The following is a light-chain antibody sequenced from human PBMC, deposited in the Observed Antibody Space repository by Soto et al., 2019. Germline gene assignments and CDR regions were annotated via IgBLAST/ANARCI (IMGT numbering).Light chain of an antibody. CDR2: SND. V-gene: IGLV1-44*01. CDR3: ATWDDSLNGVV. Sequence: QSVLTQPPSASGTPGQRVSISCSGGSSNIGTNTVNWYQHLPGTAPKLLIFSNDERPSGVPDRFSGSKSGTSASLAIRGLQSDDEADYYCATWDDSLNGVVFGGGTKVTVL. J-gene: IGLJ2*01. CDR1: SSNIGTNT.